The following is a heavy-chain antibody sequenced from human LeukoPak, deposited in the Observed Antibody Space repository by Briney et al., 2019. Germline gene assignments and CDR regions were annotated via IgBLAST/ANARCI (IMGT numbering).Heavy chain of an antibody. Sequence: VASVKVSCKASGGTFSSYAISWVRQAPGQGLEWMGGIIPIFGTANYAQKFQGRVTITADESTSTAYMELSSLRSEDTAVYYCASISRYYYDSSGYSHPFDYWGQGTLVTVSS. D-gene: IGHD3-22*01. CDR3: ASISRYYYDSSGYSHPFDY. J-gene: IGHJ4*02. V-gene: IGHV1-69*13. CDR1: GGTFSSYA. CDR2: IIPIFGTA.